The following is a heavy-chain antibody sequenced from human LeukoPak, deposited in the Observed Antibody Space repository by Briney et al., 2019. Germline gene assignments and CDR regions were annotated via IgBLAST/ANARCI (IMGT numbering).Heavy chain of an antibody. Sequence: GASVKVSCKASGYTFTSYGISWVRQAPGQGLEWMGWISAYNGNTNYAQKFQGRVTMTRNTSISTAYMELSSLRSEDTAVYYCARAVQQLPYYYYYYYMDVWGKGTTVTVSS. CDR2: ISAYNGNT. J-gene: IGHJ6*03. V-gene: IGHV1-18*01. CDR1: GYTFTSYG. D-gene: IGHD6-13*01. CDR3: ARAVQQLPYYYYYYYMDV.